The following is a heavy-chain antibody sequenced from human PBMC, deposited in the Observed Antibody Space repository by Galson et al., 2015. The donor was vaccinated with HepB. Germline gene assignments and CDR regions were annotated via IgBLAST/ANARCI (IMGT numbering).Heavy chain of an antibody. CDR3: AKSYYYDSSGHYPFDY. D-gene: IGHD3-22*01. V-gene: IGHV3-53*01. CDR2: ISGGGST. Sequence: SLRLSCAASGFVVSSTYMTWIRQAPGKGLEWVSIISGGGSTYYADSVKGRLTISRDNSKNTLYLQMNSLRDEDTAVYFCAKSYYYDSSGHYPFDYWGQGTLVTVSS. J-gene: IGHJ4*02. CDR1: GFVVSSTY.